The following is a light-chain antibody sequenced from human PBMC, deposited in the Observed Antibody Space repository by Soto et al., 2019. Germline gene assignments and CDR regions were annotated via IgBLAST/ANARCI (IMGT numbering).Light chain of an antibody. CDR1: QSISSW. CDR3: QQYNSYSMYT. V-gene: IGKV1-5*01. J-gene: IGKJ2*01. CDR2: DAS. Sequence: DIQMTQSPSTLSASVGDRVTITCRASQSISSWLAWYQQKPGKAPKLLIYDASSLESGVPSRFSGSGSGTEFTLTISILQPDDFANYYCQQYNSYSMYTFGPGTKVDI.